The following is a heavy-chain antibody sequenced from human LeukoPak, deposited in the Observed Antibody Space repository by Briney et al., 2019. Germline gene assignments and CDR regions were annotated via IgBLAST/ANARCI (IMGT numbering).Heavy chain of an antibody. V-gene: IGHV4-4*09. CDR3: ARRRAIYCSSTSCYPPYYYYYMDV. J-gene: IGHJ6*03. CDR1: GGSISSYY. D-gene: IGHD2-2*01. Sequence: PSETLSLTCTVSGGSISSYYWSWIRQPPGKGLEWIGYIYTSGSTNYNPSLKSRVTISLDTSKNQFSLKLSSVTAADTAVYYCARRRAIYCSSTSCYPPYYYYYMDVWGKGTTVTVSS. CDR2: IYTSGST.